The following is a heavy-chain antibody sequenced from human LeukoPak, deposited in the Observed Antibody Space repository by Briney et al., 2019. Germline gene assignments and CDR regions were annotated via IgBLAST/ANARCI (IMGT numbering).Heavy chain of an antibody. CDR2: ISGSGGRT. CDR3: ARAVGGYNPDAFDI. CDR1: GFTFSSYE. D-gene: IGHD5-24*01. J-gene: IGHJ3*02. Sequence: GGSLRLSCAASGFTFSSYEMNWVRQAPGKGLEWVSTISGSGGRTWYADSVKGRFTISRDNAKNSLYLQMNSLSAEDTAVYYCARAVGGYNPDAFDIWGQGTMVTVSS. V-gene: IGHV3-48*03.